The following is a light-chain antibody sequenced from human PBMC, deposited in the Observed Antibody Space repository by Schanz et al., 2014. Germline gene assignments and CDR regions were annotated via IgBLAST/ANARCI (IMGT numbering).Light chain of an antibody. CDR1: SSDVGSYKF. CDR2: EGS. CDR3: CSYAGDNTLR. Sequence: QSALTQPASVSGSPGQSISISCTGTSSDVGSYKFVSSYHHHPGKAPYLMIYEGSQWPSGVSSRLSGSKSGNTASLTISGLQAEDEADYYCCSYAGDNTLRFGGGTKLTVL. J-gene: IGLJ3*02. V-gene: IGLV2-23*01.